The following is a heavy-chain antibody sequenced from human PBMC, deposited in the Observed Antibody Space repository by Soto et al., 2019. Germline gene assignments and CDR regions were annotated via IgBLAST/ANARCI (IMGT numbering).Heavy chain of an antibody. D-gene: IGHD6-19*01. CDR3: ARPRIAVAGTYYFDY. CDR1: GYSFTSYW. V-gene: IGHV5-51*01. CDR2: IYPGDSDT. Sequence: PGESLKISCKGSGYSFTSYWIGWVRQMPGKGLEWMGIIYPGDSDTRYSPSFQGQVTISADKSISTAYLQWSSLKASDTAVYYCARPRIAVAGTYYFDYWGQGTLVTVSS. J-gene: IGHJ4*02.